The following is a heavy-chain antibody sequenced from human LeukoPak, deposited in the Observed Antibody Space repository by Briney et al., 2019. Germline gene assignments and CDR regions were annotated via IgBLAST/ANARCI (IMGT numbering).Heavy chain of an antibody. CDR2: IKQDGSEE. Sequence: PGGSLRLSCAASGFTFSNYYVTWVRQAPGKGLEWVARIKQDGSEESYVDSAKGSFTISRDDAQNSVYLQMTSLRAEDTAVYYCATYSPTPRRRLDYWGQGTLVTVSS. CDR1: GFTFSNYY. J-gene: IGHJ4*02. D-gene: IGHD2-21*01. V-gene: IGHV3-7*01. CDR3: ATYSPTPRRRLDY.